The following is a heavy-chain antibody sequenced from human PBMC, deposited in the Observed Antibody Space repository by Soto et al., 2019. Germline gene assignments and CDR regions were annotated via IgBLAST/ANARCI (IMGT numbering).Heavy chain of an antibody. CDR1: GFTFSTYA. Sequence: PGGSLRLSCAASGFTFSTYAMSWVRKAPGKGLEWVSTIDNSGGITYYADSVKGRFTISRDNSKNTLYLQMNSLRAEDTAVYYCAKGGYNYGFLFDCWGQGTLVTVSS. V-gene: IGHV3-23*05. D-gene: IGHD5-18*01. CDR3: AKGGYNYGFLFDC. J-gene: IGHJ4*02. CDR2: IDNSGGIT.